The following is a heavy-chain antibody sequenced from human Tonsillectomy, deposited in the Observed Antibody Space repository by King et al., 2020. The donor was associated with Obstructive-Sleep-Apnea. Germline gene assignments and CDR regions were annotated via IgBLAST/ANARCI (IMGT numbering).Heavy chain of an antibody. V-gene: IGHV3-33*01. CDR3: ARESILTGYYLVYYFDY. Sequence: VQLVESGGGVVQPGRSLRLSCAASGFTFSNYGMHWVRQAPGKGLEWVAVIWYDGSNKYYADSMKGRFTISRDNSKNTLYLQMNSLRAEDTAVYYCARESILTGYYLVYYFDYWGQGTLVTVSS. CDR2: IWYDGSNK. J-gene: IGHJ4*02. CDR1: GFTFSNYG. D-gene: IGHD3-9*01.